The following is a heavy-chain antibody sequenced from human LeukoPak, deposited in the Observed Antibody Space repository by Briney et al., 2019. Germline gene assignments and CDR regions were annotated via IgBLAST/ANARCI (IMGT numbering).Heavy chain of an antibody. CDR3: AKGGARWGTDLSWNY. CDR2: ISYDGSNK. V-gene: IGHV3-30-3*01. D-gene: IGHD1/OR15-1a*01. Sequence: GGSLRLSCAASGFTFSSYAMHWVRQAPGKGLEWVAVISYDGSNKYYADSVKGRFTISRDNSKNTLYLQMNSLRVEDTAVYYCAKGGARWGTDLSWNYWGQGALVSVSS. CDR1: GFTFSSYA. J-gene: IGHJ4*02.